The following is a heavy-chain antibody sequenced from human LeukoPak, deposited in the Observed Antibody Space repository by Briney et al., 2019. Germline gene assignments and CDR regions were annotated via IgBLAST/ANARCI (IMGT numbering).Heavy chain of an antibody. Sequence: GGSLRLSCAASGFTFSSYGMSWVRQAPGKGLEWVSAISGSGGSTYYADSVKGRFTISRDNAKNSLYLQMNSLRAEDTAVYYCARARGDGTLDYWGQGTLVTVSS. V-gene: IGHV3-23*01. CDR3: ARARGDGTLDY. CDR2: ISGSGGST. J-gene: IGHJ4*02. CDR1: GFTFSSYG. D-gene: IGHD2-21*02.